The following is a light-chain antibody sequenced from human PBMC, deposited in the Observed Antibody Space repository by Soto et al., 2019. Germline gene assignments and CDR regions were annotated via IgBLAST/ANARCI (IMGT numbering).Light chain of an antibody. J-gene: IGKJ1*01. Sequence: EIVMTQSPATLSVSPGERATLSCRASQSVSSNLAWYQQKPGQAPRLLIYGASTRATGIPARFSGSGSVTEFTLTISSRQSEYFAVFYCQQYNKWLQTFGLGTKVEIK. V-gene: IGKV3-15*01. CDR2: GAS. CDR1: QSVSSN. CDR3: QQYNKWLQT.